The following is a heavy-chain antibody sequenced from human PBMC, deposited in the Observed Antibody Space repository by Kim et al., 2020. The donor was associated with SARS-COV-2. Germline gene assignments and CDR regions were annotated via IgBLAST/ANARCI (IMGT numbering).Heavy chain of an antibody. CDR3: ARGIIFTIYYGSGDAKWFDP. CDR1: GGSFSGYY. CDR2: INHSGST. D-gene: IGHD3-10*01. Sequence: SETLSLTCAVYGGSFSGYYWSWIRQPPGKGLEWIGEINHSGSTNYNPSLKSRVTISVDTSKNQFSLKLSSVTAADTAVYYCARGIIFTIYYGSGDAKWFDPWGQGTLVTVSS. V-gene: IGHV4-34*01. J-gene: IGHJ5*02.